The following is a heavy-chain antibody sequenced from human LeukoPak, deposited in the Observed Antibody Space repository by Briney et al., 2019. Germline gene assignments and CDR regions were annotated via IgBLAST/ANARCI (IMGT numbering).Heavy chain of an antibody. Sequence: GGSLRLSCTASGFTFGDYAMSWVRQAPGKGLEWVGFIRSKAYGGTTQYAASVKGRFTISRDDSKSIAYLQMNSLKTENTAVYYCTRVVYSGSYYRYFDYWGQGTLVTVSS. CDR1: GFTFGDYA. CDR2: IRSKAYGGTT. D-gene: IGHD1-26*01. J-gene: IGHJ4*02. CDR3: TRVVYSGSYYRYFDY. V-gene: IGHV3-49*04.